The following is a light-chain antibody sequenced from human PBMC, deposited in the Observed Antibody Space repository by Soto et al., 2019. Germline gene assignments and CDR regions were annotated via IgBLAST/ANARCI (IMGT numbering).Light chain of an antibody. CDR2: QYF. CDR1: SSNIGGGYY. Sequence: QSVLTQPPSVSGAPGQRVTISCTGASSNIGGGYYAHWYQHHPGTAPKLLIYQYFSRPSGVPARFSGSKSGTSASLAITGVQSEDEADYYCQSYYNSLSAWVFGGGTKVTVL. CDR3: QSYYNSLSAWV. J-gene: IGLJ3*02. V-gene: IGLV1-40*01.